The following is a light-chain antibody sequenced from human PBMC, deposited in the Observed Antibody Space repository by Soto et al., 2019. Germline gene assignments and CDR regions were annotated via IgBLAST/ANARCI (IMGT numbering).Light chain of an antibody. V-gene: IGLV2-11*01. J-gene: IGLJ2*01. CDR3: CAYAGSYSLV. CDR1: SSEVGAYNY. Sequence: QSVLTQPRSVSGSPGQSVTISCTGTSSEVGAYNYVSWYQQHPGKAPKVMIYDVNKRPSGVPDRFPGSKSDNTASLTISGLQGEDESDYYCCAYAGSYSLVFGGGTKVTVL. CDR2: DVN.